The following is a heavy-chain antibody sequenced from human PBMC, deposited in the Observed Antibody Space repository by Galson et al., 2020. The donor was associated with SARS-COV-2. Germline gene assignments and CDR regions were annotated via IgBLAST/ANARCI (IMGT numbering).Heavy chain of an antibody. CDR1: GFTLSSYD. D-gene: IGHD3-10*01. V-gene: IGHV3-13*01. Sequence: GESLKISCAASGFTLSSYDMHWVRQVAGKGLEWVSAIGTGGETYYPGSVKGRFAISREDAKNSLYLQVDSLRAGDTAVYYCVRRWRGSRDYSDAFDLWGQGTMVTVSS. CDR2: IGTGGET. CDR3: VRRWRGSRDYSDAFDL. J-gene: IGHJ3*01.